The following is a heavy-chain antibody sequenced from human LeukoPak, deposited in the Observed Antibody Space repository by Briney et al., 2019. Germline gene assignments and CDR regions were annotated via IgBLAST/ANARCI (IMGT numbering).Heavy chain of an antibody. CDR1: GFTFSSYG. J-gene: IGHJ4*02. CDR3: ARDGSIAAAGTNYFDY. D-gene: IGHD6-13*01. Sequence: PGGSLRLSCAASGFTFSSYGMHWVRQAPGRGLEWVAVISYDGSNKYYADSVKGRFTISRDNSKNALYLQMNSLRAEDTAVYYCARDGSIAAAGTNYFDYWGQGTLVTVSS. V-gene: IGHV3-30*19. CDR2: ISYDGSNK.